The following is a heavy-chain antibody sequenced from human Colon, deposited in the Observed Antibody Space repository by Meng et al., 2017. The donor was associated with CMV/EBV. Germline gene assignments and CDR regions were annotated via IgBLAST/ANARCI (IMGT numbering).Heavy chain of an antibody. Sequence: GGSLRLSCAASGFNLNTYSMNWLRQAPGRGLEWVASISISISYIYYADSVKGRFTISRDNAKNSSSLHMKSLRAEDTAIYYCARGGGRSYFFDNWGQGTLVTVSS. CDR1: GFNLNTYS. V-gene: IGHV3-21*01. D-gene: IGHD1-26*01. CDR2: ISISISYI. CDR3: ARGGGRSYFFDN. J-gene: IGHJ4*02.